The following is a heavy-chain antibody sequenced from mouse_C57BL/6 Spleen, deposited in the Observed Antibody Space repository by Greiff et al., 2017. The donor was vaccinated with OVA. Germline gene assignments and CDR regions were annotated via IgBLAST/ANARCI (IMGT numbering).Heavy chain of an antibody. CDR1: GYTFTSYW. V-gene: IGHV1-64*01. CDR3: ARGPYGSSPWFAY. D-gene: IGHD1-1*01. CDR2: IHPNSGST. Sequence: QVHVKQPGAELVKPGASVKLSCKASGYTFTSYWMHWVKQRPGQGLEWIGMIHPNSGSTNYNEKFKSKATLTVDKSSSTAYMQLSSLTSEDSAVYYCARGPYGSSPWFAYWGQGTLVTVSA. J-gene: IGHJ3*01.